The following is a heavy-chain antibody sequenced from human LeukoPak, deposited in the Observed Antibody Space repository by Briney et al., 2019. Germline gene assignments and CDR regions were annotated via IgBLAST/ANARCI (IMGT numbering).Heavy chain of an antibody. CDR1: GGSISSSSYS. CDR3: ARDRGSGSYQNWFDR. V-gene: IGHV4-39*07. J-gene: IGHJ5*02. CDR2: IYSNDNA. D-gene: IGHD1-26*01. Sequence: SETLSLTCTVYGGSISSSSYSWGWIRQPPGKGLEWIDSIYSNDNAYYNPSLKSRVTISVDTSKNQFSLQLSSLTDAHTAVYYCARDRGSGSYQNWFDRRGQGTLVAVSS.